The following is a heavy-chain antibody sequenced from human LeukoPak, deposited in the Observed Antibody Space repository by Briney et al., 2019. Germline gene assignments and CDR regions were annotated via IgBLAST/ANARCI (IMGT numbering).Heavy chain of an antibody. CDR1: GFTFSSNA. Sequence: GGSLRLSCAASGFTFSSNAMSWVRRTPGKGLEWVSAISAGGGGTYYADSVKGRFTISRDNSKNTLFLQMNSLRAEDTAVYYCAKDTDYYDSSGYYWGQGTLVTVSS. J-gene: IGHJ4*02. CDR2: ISAGGGGT. D-gene: IGHD3-22*01. CDR3: AKDTDYYDSSGYY. V-gene: IGHV3-23*01.